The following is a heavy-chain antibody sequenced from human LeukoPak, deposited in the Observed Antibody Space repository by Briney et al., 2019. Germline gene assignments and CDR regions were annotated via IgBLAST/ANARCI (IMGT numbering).Heavy chain of an antibody. V-gene: IGHV3-23*01. J-gene: IGHJ4*02. CDR3: AKDGDVTMIVVVIPLLDY. CDR2: ISGSGGST. CDR1: GFTFNNAW. D-gene: IGHD3-22*01. Sequence: QPGGSLRLSCAASGFTFNNAWMSWVRQAPGKGLEWVSAISGSGGSTYYADSVKGRFTISRDDSKNTLYLQMNSLRAEDTAVYYCAKDGDVTMIVVVIPLLDYWGQGTLVTVSS.